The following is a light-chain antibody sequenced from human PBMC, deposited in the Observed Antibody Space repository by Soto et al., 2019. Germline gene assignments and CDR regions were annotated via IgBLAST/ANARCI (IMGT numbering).Light chain of an antibody. Sequence: QSALTQPPSASGSPGQSVTISCTGTSSDVGGYNYVSWYQQHPGKAPKLMIYEVSKRPSGVPDRFSGAKSGNTASLTVSGLQAGEEAYYYGGSCGGGNNLGFGGGTKLPV. CDR2: EVS. V-gene: IGLV2-8*01. CDR3: GSCGGGNNLG. CDR1: SSDVGGYNY. J-gene: IGLJ2*01.